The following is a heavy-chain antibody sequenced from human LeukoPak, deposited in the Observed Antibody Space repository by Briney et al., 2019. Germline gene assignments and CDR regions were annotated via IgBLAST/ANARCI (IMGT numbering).Heavy chain of an antibody. CDR1: GGSISGGGDY. D-gene: IGHD3-22*01. V-gene: IGHV4-30-2*01. J-gene: IGHJ6*03. CDR3: TRGLYYYMDV. CDR2: IYHSGST. Sequence: PSETLSLICTVSGGSISGGGDYWSWIRQPPGKGLEWIGYIYHSGSTYYTPSLKSRVTISLDRSKNQVSLNLTSVTAADTAVYYCTRGLYYYMDVWGKGTTVTVSS.